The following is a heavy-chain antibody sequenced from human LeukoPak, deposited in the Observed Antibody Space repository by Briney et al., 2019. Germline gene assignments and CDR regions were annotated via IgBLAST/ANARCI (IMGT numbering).Heavy chain of an antibody. J-gene: IGHJ3*02. D-gene: IGHD3-3*01. V-gene: IGHV3-30*02. Sequence: GGSLRLSCAASGFTFSSYGMHWVRQAPGKGLEWVAFIRYDGSNKYYADSVKGRFTISRDNSKSTLYLQMNSLRAEDTAVYYCARARFLEGAFDIWGQGTMVTVSS. CDR2: IRYDGSNK. CDR1: GFTFSSYG. CDR3: ARARFLEGAFDI.